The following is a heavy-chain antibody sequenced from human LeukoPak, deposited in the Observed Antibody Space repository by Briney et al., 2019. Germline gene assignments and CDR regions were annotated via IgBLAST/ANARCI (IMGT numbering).Heavy chain of an antibody. V-gene: IGHV3-48*04. J-gene: IGHJ4*02. Sequence: PGGSLRLSCAASGFTFSSYSMNWVRQAPGKGLEWVSYISSSSSTIYYADSVKGRFTISRDNAKNSLYLQMNSLRAEDTAVYYCARDLRTTVVTPIWYWGQGTLVTVSS. D-gene: IGHD4-23*01. CDR2: ISSSSSTI. CDR1: GFTFSSYS. CDR3: ARDLRTTVVTPIWY.